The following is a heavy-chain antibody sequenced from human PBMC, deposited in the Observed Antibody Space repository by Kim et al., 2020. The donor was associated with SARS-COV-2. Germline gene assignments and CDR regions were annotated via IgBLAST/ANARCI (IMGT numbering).Heavy chain of an antibody. CDR1: GGSFSGYY. D-gene: IGHD3-10*01. CDR2: INHSGST. V-gene: IGHV4-34*01. J-gene: IGHJ3*02. CDR3: ARGGGRWYYGSGRESRAFDI. Sequence: SETLSLTCAVYGGSFSGYYWSWIRQPPGKGLEWIGEINHSGSTNYNPSLKSRVTISVDTSKNQFSLKLSSVTAADTAVYYCARGGGRWYYGSGRESRAFDIWGQGTMVTVSS.